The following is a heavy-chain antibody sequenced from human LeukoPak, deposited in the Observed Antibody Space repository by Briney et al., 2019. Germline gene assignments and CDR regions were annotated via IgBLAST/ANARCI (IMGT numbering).Heavy chain of an antibody. V-gene: IGHV3-21*01. Sequence: GGSLRLSCAASGFTFSSYSMNWVRQAPGKGLEWVSPISSSSSYIYYADSVKGRFTISRDNAKNSLYLQMNSLRAEDTAVYYCARGAVLRYFDWLLSPLDYWGQGALVTVSS. D-gene: IGHD3-9*01. CDR1: GFTFSSYS. J-gene: IGHJ4*02. CDR2: ISSSSSYI. CDR3: ARGAVLRYFDWLLSPLDY.